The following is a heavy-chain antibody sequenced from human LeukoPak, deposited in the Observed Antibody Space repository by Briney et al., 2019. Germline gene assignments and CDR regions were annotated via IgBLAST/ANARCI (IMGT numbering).Heavy chain of an antibody. J-gene: IGHJ1*01. CDR3: ARAAGLRGYSYGPRLQH. D-gene: IGHD5-18*01. V-gene: IGHV4-34*01. Sequence: SETLSLTCAVYGGSFSGYYWSWIRPPPGKGLEWIGEINHSGSTNYNPSLKSRVTISVDTSKNQFSLKLSSVTAADTAVYYCARAAGLRGYSYGPRLQHWGQGTLVTVSS. CDR2: INHSGST. CDR1: GGSFSGYY.